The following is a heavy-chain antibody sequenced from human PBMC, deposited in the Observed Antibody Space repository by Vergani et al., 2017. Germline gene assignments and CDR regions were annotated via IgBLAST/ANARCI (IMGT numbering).Heavy chain of an antibody. V-gene: IGHV3-30*03. J-gene: IGHJ4*02. CDR1: GFTFRNIG. D-gene: IGHD2-15*01. CDR3: ARGGKGIIMVVPSTHL. CDR2: VSNHGNIT. Sequence: QVQLVESGGGVVQPGRSLRLSCAASGFTFRNIGIHWVRQAPGKGLEWIAVVSNHGNITYYADSVKGRFTLSRDNSKNMVYLQMSSLRAEDTAVYYCARGGKGIIMVVPSTHLWGQGTQVSVS.